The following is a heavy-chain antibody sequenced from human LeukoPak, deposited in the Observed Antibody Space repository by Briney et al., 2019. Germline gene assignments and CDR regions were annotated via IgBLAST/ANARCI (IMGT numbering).Heavy chain of an antibody. D-gene: IGHD1-26*01. CDR2: ISPYNGNT. Sequence: ASVKVSCKTSGYTFTSYGIGWVRQAPGQGLEWMAWISPYNGNTNYAQKLQGRVTVTTDTSTTTAYMELGSLRSDDTAMYYCTRDRSASGSQNYWGQGTLVTVSS. J-gene: IGHJ4*02. CDR1: GYTFTSYG. CDR3: TRDRSASGSQNY. V-gene: IGHV1-18*01.